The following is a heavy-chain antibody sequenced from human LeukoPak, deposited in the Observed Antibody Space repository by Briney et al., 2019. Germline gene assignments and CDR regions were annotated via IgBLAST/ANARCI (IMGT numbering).Heavy chain of an antibody. J-gene: IGHJ4*02. Sequence: SGGSLRLSCAASGFTFSSYGMHWVRQAPGKGLEWVAFIRYDGSNKYYADSVKGRFTISRDNSKNTLYLQMNSLRAEDTAVYYCATSGRNSGSSGPFDYWGQGTLVTVSS. CDR2: IRYDGSNK. CDR1: GFTFSSYG. CDR3: ATSGRNSGSSGPFDY. D-gene: IGHD1-26*01. V-gene: IGHV3-30*02.